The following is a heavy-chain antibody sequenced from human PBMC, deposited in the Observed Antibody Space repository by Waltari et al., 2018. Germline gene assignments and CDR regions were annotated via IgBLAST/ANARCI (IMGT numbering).Heavy chain of an antibody. D-gene: IGHD3-22*01. J-gene: IGHJ4*02. CDR1: GFTFSSYA. Sequence: QVQLVESGGGVVQPGRSLRLSCAASGFTFSSYAMHWVRQAPGKGLEWVAVISYDGSNKYYAESVKGRFTISRDNSKNTLYLQMNSLRAEDTAVYYCARDHRDSSGYYYSYFDYWGQGTLVTVSS. V-gene: IGHV3-30*01. CDR3: ARDHRDSSGYYYSYFDY. CDR2: ISYDGSNK.